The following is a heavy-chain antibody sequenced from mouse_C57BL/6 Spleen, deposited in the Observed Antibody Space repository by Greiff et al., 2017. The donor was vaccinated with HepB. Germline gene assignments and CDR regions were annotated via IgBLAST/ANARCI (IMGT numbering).Heavy chain of an antibody. CDR2: ISSGGDYI. V-gene: IGHV5-9-1*02. CDR1: GFTFSSYA. D-gene: IGHD1-1*01. CDR3: TRGGGRVWYFDV. J-gene: IGHJ1*03. Sequence: EVMLVESGEGLVKPGGSLKLSCAASGFTFSSYAMSWVRQTPEKRLEWVAYISSGGDYIYYADTVKGRFTISRDNARNTLYLQMSSLKSEDTAMYYCTRGGGRVWYFDVWGTGTTVTVSS.